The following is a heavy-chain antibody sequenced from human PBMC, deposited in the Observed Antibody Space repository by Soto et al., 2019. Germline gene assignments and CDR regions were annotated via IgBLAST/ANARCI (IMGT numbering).Heavy chain of an antibody. CDR3: VGISLRDYYYDGLDV. V-gene: IGHV4-59*01. D-gene: IGHD6-13*01. Sequence: SETLSLTCTVSGGSISNYYWSCIRQTPGKGLEWIGYIFHSGSPNYNRSLKSRVTMSTDTSKNQFFLKLSYVTAADTAVYYCVGISLRDYYYDGLDVWGQGTTVT. CDR2: IFHSGSP. CDR1: GGSISNYY. J-gene: IGHJ6*02.